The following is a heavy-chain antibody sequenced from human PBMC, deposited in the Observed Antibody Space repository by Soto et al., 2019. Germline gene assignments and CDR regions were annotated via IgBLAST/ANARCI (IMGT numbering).Heavy chain of an antibody. CDR2: ISYDGNNK. J-gene: IGHJ4*02. CDR1: GFTFSSYG. V-gene: IGHV3-30*18. D-gene: IGHD4-17*01. Sequence: PGGSLRLPCAASGFTFSSYGMHWVRQAPGKGLEWVAVISYDGNNKYYADSVKGRFTISRDNFKNTLYLQMDSLRAEETAMYYCAKDHLETTVTTPSYWGQGTLVTVSS. CDR3: AKDHLETTVTTPSY.